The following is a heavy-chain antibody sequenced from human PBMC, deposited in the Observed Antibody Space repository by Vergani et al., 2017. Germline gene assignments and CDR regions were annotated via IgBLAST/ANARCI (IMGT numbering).Heavy chain of an antibody. CDR1: GFTFSTYS. Sequence: EVQLVESGGGLVQPGGSPRLSCAASGFTFSTYSMNWVRQAPGKGLEWVSYISSSSNTIYYADSVKGRFTISRDNAKNSLYLQMNNLRAEDTAVYYCAREDPSGSYYFSFRAEFDDWGQGTLVTVSS. D-gene: IGHD1-26*01. J-gene: IGHJ4*02. CDR3: AREDPSGSYYFSFRAEFDD. V-gene: IGHV3-48*01. CDR2: ISSSSNTI.